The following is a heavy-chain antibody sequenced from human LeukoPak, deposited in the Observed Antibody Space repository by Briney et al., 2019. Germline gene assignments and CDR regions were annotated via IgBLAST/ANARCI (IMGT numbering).Heavy chain of an antibody. J-gene: IGHJ4*02. CDR3: ARDAVTGYSSGWYKPFPFDY. CDR2: ISGSSSYL. V-gene: IGHV3-21*01. CDR1: GFTLSNHN. Sequence: PGGSLRLSCAASGFTLSNHNMNWVRQAPGKGLEWVSSISGSSSYLFFADSVKGRFTISRDNTKNSLYLQMNSLRVDDTAVYYCARDAVTGYSSGWYKPFPFDYWGQGSLVTVSS. D-gene: IGHD6-19*01.